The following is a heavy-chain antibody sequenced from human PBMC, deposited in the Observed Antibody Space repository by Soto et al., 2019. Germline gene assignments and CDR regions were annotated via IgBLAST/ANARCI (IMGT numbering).Heavy chain of an antibody. CDR1: GGTFSSYT. J-gene: IGHJ4*02. CDR3: AASLKYCSGGSCIDY. Sequence: GASVKVSCKASGGTFSSYTISWVRQAPGQGLEWMGRIIPILGIANYAQKFQGRVTITADKSTSTAYMELSSLRSKDTAVYYCAASLKYCSGGSCIDYWGQGTLVTVS. CDR2: IIPILGIA. D-gene: IGHD2-15*01. V-gene: IGHV1-69*02.